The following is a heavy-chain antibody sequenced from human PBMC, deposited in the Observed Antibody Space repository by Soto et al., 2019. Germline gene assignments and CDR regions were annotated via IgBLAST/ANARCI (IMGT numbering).Heavy chain of an antibody. D-gene: IGHD6-6*01. CDR3: ARAKRGSISTRPDY. CDR2: INPTGGGT. CDR1: GYTFTRHS. V-gene: IGHV1-46*01. J-gene: IGHJ4*02. Sequence: AXGKVSCKASGYTFTRHSMHWVRQAPGQGLEWMGMINPTGGGTTYAQKFQGRVTMTRDTSTGIVYMELTSLRPEDTAMYYCARAKRGSISTRPDYWGLGTLVTVSS.